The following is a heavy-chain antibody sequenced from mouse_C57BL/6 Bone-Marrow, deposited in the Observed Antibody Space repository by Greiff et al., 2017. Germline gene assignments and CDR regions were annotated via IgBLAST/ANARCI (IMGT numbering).Heavy chain of an antibody. CDR3: ARDAYYSNYGAMDY. D-gene: IGHD2-5*01. Sequence: EVKLMESGPGLVKPSQSLSLTCSVTCYSITSGYYWNWIRQFPGNKLEWMGYISYDGSNNYNPSLKNRISITRDTSKNQFFLKLNSVTTEDTATYYCARDAYYSNYGAMDYWGQGTSVTVSS. CDR1: CYSITSGYY. CDR2: ISYDGSN. J-gene: IGHJ4*01. V-gene: IGHV3-6*01.